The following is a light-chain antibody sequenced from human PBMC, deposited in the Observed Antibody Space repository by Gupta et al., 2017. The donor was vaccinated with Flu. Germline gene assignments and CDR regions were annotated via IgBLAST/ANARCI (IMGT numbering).Light chain of an antibody. Sequence: SYELTQPPSVSVSPGQTARITCSGDALPKQYAYWYQQKPGQAPVLVIYKDSERPSGIPKRFSGSSSGTTVTLTISGVQAEDEADYYCQSADSSGTYQVFGGGPKLTVL. CDR2: KDS. J-gene: IGLJ3*02. V-gene: IGLV3-25*02. CDR1: ALPKQY. CDR3: QSADSSGTYQV.